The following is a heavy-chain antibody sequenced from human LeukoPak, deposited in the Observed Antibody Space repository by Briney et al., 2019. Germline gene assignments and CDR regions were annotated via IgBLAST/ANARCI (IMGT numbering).Heavy chain of an antibody. Sequence: ASVKVSCKASGYTFTSYAMHWVRQAPGQRLEWMGWINAGNGNTKYSQKFQGRVTITRDTSASTAYMELSSLRSEDTAVYYCARVYTAGGWFDPWGQGTLVTVSS. CDR1: GYTFTSYA. D-gene: IGHD3-16*01. J-gene: IGHJ5*02. CDR2: INAGNGNT. V-gene: IGHV1-3*01. CDR3: ARVYTAGGWFDP.